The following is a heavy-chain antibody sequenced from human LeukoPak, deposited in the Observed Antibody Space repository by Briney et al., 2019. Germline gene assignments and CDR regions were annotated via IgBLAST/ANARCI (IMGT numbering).Heavy chain of an antibody. D-gene: IGHD3-16*01. Sequence: GGSLRLSCAASGFTFSSYSMNWVRQAPGKGLEWVSSISSSSSYIYYADSVKGRFTISRDNAKNSLYLQMNSLRSEDTAVYYCARGNLMRGSLRPGTYYYYYMDVWGKGTTVTVSS. V-gene: IGHV3-21*04. CDR1: GFTFSSYS. CDR2: ISSSSSYI. CDR3: ARGNLMRGSLRPGTYYYYYMDV. J-gene: IGHJ6*03.